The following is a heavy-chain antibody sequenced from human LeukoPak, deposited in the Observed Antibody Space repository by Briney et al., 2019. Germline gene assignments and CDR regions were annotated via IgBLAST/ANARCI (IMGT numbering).Heavy chain of an antibody. CDR3: ARDYDILTGYYTSFDY. D-gene: IGHD3-9*01. CDR1: GFTFSDYY. V-gene: IGHV3-11*04. Sequence: GGSLRLSCAASGFTFSDYYMSWIRQAPGKGLAWVSYISSTSSTKYYADSVKGRFTISRDNAKNSLYLQMNSLRAEDTAVYYCARDYDILTGYYTSFDYWGQGTLVTVSS. J-gene: IGHJ4*02. CDR2: ISSTSSTK.